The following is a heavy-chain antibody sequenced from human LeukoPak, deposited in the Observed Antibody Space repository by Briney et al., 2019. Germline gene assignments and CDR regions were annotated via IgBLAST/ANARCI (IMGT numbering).Heavy chain of an antibody. D-gene: IGHD2-21*02. CDR2: INHSGST. CDR1: GGSFSPYY. V-gene: IGHV4-34*01. Sequence: PSETLSLTCAVYGGSFSPYYGSWIRQPPGKGLEWIGEINHSGSTNYNPSLKSRVTISVDTSKNQFSLGLSSVTAADTAVYYCARGGFYCGGDCYVDYWGQGTLVTVSS. J-gene: IGHJ4*02. CDR3: ARGGFYCGGDCYVDY.